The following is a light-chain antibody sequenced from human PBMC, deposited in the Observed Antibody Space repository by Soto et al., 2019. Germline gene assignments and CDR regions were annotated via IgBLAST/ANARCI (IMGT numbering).Light chain of an antibody. Sequence: QSALTQPASVSGSPGQSITISCTGTSSDIGGYNYVSWYQQHPGEAPKLVIYEVSNRPSGVSNRFSGSKSGNTASLTISGLQADDEADYYCCSYTTSTSFILFGGGTKLTVL. CDR3: CSYTTSTSFIL. V-gene: IGLV2-14*01. CDR2: EVS. CDR1: SSDIGGYNY. J-gene: IGLJ2*01.